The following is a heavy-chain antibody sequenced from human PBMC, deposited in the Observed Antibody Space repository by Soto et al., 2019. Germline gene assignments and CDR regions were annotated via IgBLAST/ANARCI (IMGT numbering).Heavy chain of an antibody. Sequence: SQTLSLTCAISGDSVSSNSAAWNWIRQSPSRGLEWLGRTYYRSKWYNDYAVSVKSRITINPDTSKNQFSLQLNSVTPEDTAVYYCARTHVDIVATSPYYGMDVWGQGTTVTVSS. CDR3: ARTHVDIVATSPYYGMDV. CDR1: GDSVSSNSAA. D-gene: IGHD5-12*01. V-gene: IGHV6-1*01. CDR2: TYYRSKWYN. J-gene: IGHJ6*02.